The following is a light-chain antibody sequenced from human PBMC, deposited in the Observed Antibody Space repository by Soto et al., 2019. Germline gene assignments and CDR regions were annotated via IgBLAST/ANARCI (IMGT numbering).Light chain of an antibody. Sequence: QSVLTQPPSASGTPGQRVTISCSGSSSNIGSNSVHWYQQLPGTAPKLLIYSNSQRPSGVPERISGSKSGTSASLAISGLQSEDEADYYCAAWDDSLNGHVVFGGGTKLTVL. CDR1: SSNIGSNS. CDR2: SNS. CDR3: AAWDDSLNGHVV. J-gene: IGLJ2*01. V-gene: IGLV1-44*01.